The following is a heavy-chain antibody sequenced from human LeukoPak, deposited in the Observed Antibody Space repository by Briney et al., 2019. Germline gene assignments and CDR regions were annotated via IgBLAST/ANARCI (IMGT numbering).Heavy chain of an antibody. CDR1: GGSISSYY. J-gene: IGHJ4*02. D-gene: IGHD2-15*01. V-gene: IGHV4-59*01. CDR2: IYYSGST. CDR3: ASAYCSGGSCYFDY. Sequence: PSETLSLTCTVSGGSISSYYWSWIRQPPGKGLEWMGYIYYSGSTNYNPSLKSRVTISVDTSKNQFSLKLSSVTAADTAVYYCASAYCSGGSCYFDYWGQGTLVTVSS.